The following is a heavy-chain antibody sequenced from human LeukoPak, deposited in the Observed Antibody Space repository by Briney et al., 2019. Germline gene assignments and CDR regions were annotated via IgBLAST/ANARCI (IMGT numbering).Heavy chain of an antibody. CDR3: ARVQSGQGYYYYYMDV. J-gene: IGHJ6*03. CDR1: GFTFSSYN. Sequence: GGSLRLSCAASGFTFSSYNMNWVRQAPGRGLEWVSSISSGSTYTYYADSVKGRFTISRDNAKNSLFLQMNSLRAEDTAVYYCARVQSGQGYYYYYMDVWGKGTTVTVSS. CDR2: ISSGSTYT. V-gene: IGHV3-21*01.